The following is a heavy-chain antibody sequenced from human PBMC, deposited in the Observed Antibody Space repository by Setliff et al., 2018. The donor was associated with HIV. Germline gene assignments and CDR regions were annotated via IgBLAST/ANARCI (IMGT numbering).Heavy chain of an antibody. Sequence: GASVKVSCKASGGTISNSGISWVRQAPGQGLEWMGWINTNTGHPIYARGFTGRFVFSLDTSVNTAFLQINSLKADDTALYYCAREIYDWGQGTLVTVSS. CDR1: GGTISNSG. CDR3: AREIYD. CDR2: INTNTGHP. V-gene: IGHV7-4-1*02. D-gene: IGHD3-16*01. J-gene: IGHJ4*02.